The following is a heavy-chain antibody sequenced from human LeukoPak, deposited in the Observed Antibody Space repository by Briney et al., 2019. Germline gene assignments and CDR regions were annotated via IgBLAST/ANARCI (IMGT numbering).Heavy chain of an antibody. D-gene: IGHD3-9*01. Sequence: GGSLRLSCAASGFTVSSDYMSGVRQAPGKGLEWVSVIYSGGSTYYADSVKGRFTISRDNSKNTLYLQMNSLRAEDTAVYYCARVRYFDWRNFDYWGQGTLVTVSS. CDR2: IYSGGST. V-gene: IGHV3-66*01. CDR1: GFTVSSDY. J-gene: IGHJ4*02. CDR3: ARVRYFDWRNFDY.